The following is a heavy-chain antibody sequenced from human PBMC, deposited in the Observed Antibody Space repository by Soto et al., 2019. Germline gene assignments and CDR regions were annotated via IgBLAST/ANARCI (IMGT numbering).Heavy chain of an antibody. CDR2: ISSSGSVT. J-gene: IGHJ4*02. CDR3: ARGGTYYYGSENFSYYFDY. CDR1: GFTFSDYY. D-gene: IGHD3-10*01. V-gene: IGHV3-11*01. Sequence: GGSLRLSCAASGFTFSDYYMSWIRQAPGKGLEWVSYISSSGSVTYYADSVKGRFTISRDNAKNSLYLQMNSLRAEDTAIYFCARGGTYYYGSENFSYYFDYWGQGALVTVSS.